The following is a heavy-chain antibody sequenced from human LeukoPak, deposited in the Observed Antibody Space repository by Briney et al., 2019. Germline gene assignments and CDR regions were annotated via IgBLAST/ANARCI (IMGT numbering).Heavy chain of an antibody. CDR1: GGSFSGYY. V-gene: IGHV4-34*01. CDR3: ARGGSWVPAARRGRSWFDP. D-gene: IGHD2-2*01. CDR2: INHSGST. Sequence: SETLSLTCAVYGGSFSGYYWSWIRQPPGKGLEWIGEINHSGSTNYNPSLKSRVTISVDTSKNQFSLKLSSVTAADTAVYYCARGGSWVPAARRGRSWFDPWGQGTLVTVSS. J-gene: IGHJ5*02.